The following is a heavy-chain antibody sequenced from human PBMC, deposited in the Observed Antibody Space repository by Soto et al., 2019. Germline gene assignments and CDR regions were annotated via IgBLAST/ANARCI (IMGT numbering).Heavy chain of an antibody. J-gene: IGHJ4*02. D-gene: IGHD3-22*01. CDR2: IIPIFGTA. CDR1: GGTFSSYA. CDR3: ARGPSYYYDSSGYYPYY. V-gene: IGHV1-69*01. Sequence: QVQLVQSGAEVKKPGSSVKVSCKASGGTFSSYAISWVRQAPGQGLEWMGGIIPIFGTANYAQKFQGRVTITADESTSRAYMELGSLRSEDTAVYYCARGPSYYYDSSGYYPYYWGQGTLVTVSS.